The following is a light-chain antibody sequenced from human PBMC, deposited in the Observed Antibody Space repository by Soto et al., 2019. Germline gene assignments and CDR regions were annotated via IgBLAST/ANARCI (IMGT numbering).Light chain of an antibody. Sequence: DIVLTQSPATLSLSPGERASLSCRASQSISNSLAWYQQKPDQAPRLLIYGAFSRATGIPDRFSGSGSGTDFTLTISRLEPEDFAVYYCQQYGNSIPITFGQGTRLEIK. J-gene: IGKJ5*01. CDR3: QQYGNSIPIT. CDR2: GAF. CDR1: QSISNS. V-gene: IGKV3-20*01.